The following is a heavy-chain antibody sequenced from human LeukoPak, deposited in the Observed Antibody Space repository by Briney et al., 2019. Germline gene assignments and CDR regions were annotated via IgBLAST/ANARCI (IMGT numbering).Heavy chain of an antibody. D-gene: IGHD2-2*01. CDR2: ISYDGSNK. CDR1: GFTFSSYG. CDR3: AKIGCCSSPSPGL. Sequence: GGSLRLSCAASGFTFSSYGMHWVRQAPGKGLEWVAVISYDGSNKYYADSVKGRFTISRDNSKNTLYLQMNRLRAEDTAVYYCAKIGCCSSPSPGLWGQGTLVTVSS. V-gene: IGHV3-30*18. J-gene: IGHJ4*02.